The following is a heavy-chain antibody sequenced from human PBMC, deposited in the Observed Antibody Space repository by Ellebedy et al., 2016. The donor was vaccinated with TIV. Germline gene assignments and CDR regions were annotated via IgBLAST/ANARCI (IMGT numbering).Heavy chain of an antibody. Sequence: GESLKISCAASGFTFSSYAMSWVRQAPGKGLEWVSAISGSGGSTYYADSVKGRFTISRDNSKNTLYLQMNSLGAEDTAVYYCAKGLLWFGESNTGFDYWGQGTLVTVSS. CDR3: AKGLLWFGESNTGFDY. V-gene: IGHV3-23*01. J-gene: IGHJ4*02. D-gene: IGHD3-10*01. CDR1: GFTFSSYA. CDR2: ISGSGGST.